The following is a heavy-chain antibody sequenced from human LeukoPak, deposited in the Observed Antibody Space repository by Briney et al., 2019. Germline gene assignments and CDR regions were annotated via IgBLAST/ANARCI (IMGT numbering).Heavy chain of an antibody. CDR1: GYSIRSSNW. Sequence: SETLSLTCAVSGYSIRSSNWWGWIRQPPGKGLEWIGYIYYDGSIYYNPSLRSRVTMSVDTSKNQFSLKLTSVTAADTAVYYCARDRYYYGSGSYEIWFDPWGQGTLVTVSS. J-gene: IGHJ5*02. V-gene: IGHV4-28*03. D-gene: IGHD3-10*01. CDR3: ARDRYYYGSGSYEIWFDP. CDR2: IYYDGSI.